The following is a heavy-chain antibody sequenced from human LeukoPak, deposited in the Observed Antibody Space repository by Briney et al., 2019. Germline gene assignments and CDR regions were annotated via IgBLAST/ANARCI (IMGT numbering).Heavy chain of an antibody. CDR1: GFPFSGSG. J-gene: IGHJ4*02. CDR3: AKDKRPFGVVTPVDY. D-gene: IGHD3-3*01. V-gene: IGHV3-30*02. CDR2: IRYDGSNK. Sequence: PGGSLRLSCAASGFPFSGSGMHWVRQAPGKGLEWVAFIRYDGSNKYYADSVKGRFTISRDNSKNTLYLQMNSLRAEDTAVYYCAKDKRPFGVVTPVDYWGQGTLVTVSS.